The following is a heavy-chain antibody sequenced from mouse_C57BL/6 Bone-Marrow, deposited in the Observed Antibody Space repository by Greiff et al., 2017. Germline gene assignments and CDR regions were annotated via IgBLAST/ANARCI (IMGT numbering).Heavy chain of an antibody. CDR1: GYTFTSYW. D-gene: IGHD2-3*01. V-gene: IGHV1-64*01. CDR3: GRGGDGYFLFAY. Sequence: QVQLQQPGAELVKPGASVKLSCKASGYTFTSYWMHWVKQRPGQGLEWIGMIHPNSGSTNSNEKFKSKATLTVDKSSSTAYLQLCSLTSEDSAVYYCGRGGDGYFLFAYWGQGTLVTVSA. CDR2: IHPNSGST. J-gene: IGHJ3*01.